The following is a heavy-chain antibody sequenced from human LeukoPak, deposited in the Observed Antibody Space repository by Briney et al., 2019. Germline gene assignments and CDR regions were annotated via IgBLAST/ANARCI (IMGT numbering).Heavy chain of an antibody. CDR1: GGSISSSSHY. CDR2: ISYSGST. Sequence: SGTVSLTFTVSGGSISSSSHYWDWIRQPPWKGLEWIGSISYSGSTYYNPSLKSRVTISVDTSKNQFSLNLTSVTAADTAVYYCARRNYYYGMDVWGQGTTVTVSS. CDR3: ARRNYYYGMDV. V-gene: IGHV4-39*01. J-gene: IGHJ6*02.